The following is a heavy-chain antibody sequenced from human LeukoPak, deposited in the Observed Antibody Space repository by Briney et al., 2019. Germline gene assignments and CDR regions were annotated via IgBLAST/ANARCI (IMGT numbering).Heavy chain of an antibody. J-gene: IGHJ4*02. D-gene: IGHD6-19*01. V-gene: IGHV3-74*01. Sequence: PGGSLRLSCAASGFTFSSYWMHWVRQAPGRGLVWVSRINSDGSSTTYADSVKGRFTISRDNAKNSLFLQMNSLRAEDTAVYYCARGKGWIDYWGQGTLVTVSS. CDR2: INSDGSST. CDR3: ARGKGWIDY. CDR1: GFTFSSYW.